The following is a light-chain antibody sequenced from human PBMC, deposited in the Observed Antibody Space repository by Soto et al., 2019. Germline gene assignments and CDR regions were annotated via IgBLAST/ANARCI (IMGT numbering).Light chain of an antibody. V-gene: IGLV1-40*01. J-gene: IGLJ1*01. CDR2: GST. Sequence: QSVLTQPPSLSGSPGQSGTSSCTWSGSNIGAPYDVHWYQHLPGTAPKLLIYGSTNRPSGVPGRFSGSKSGTSASLAITGLQAEDEADYYCQSYDSSLSGYVFGAGTKVTVL. CDR3: QSYDSSLSGYV. CDR1: GSNIGAPYD.